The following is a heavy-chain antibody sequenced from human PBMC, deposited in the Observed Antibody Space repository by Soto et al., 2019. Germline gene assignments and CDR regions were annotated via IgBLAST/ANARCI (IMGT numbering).Heavy chain of an antibody. Sequence: QVQLQESGPGLVKPSGTLSLTCAVSGGSINSSDWWSWVRQPPGKGLEWIGEIYHSGTTNYNPSLKSRVSISLDKSKKHFSLKLSSVTAADAAVYYCRSSTCKSGLYWYFELWGRGTLVTVSS. CDR3: RSSTCKSGLYWYFEL. J-gene: IGHJ2*01. V-gene: IGHV4-4*02. D-gene: IGHD6-13*01. CDR1: GGSINSSDW. CDR2: IYHSGTT.